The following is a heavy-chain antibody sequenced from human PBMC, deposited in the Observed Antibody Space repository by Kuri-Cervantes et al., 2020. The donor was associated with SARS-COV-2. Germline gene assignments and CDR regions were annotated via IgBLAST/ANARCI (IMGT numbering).Heavy chain of an antibody. CDR2: IYYSGST. V-gene: IGHV4-59*01. J-gene: IGHJ4*02. CDR1: GGSISSYY. D-gene: IGHD6-19*01. CDR3: ARERGGQWLVRLGYFDY. Sequence: SETLSLTCTVSGGSISSYYWSWIRQPAGKGLEWIGYIYYSGSTNYNPSLKSRVTISVDTSKNQFSLKLSSVTAADTAVYYCARERGGQWLVRLGYFDYWGQGTLVTVSS.